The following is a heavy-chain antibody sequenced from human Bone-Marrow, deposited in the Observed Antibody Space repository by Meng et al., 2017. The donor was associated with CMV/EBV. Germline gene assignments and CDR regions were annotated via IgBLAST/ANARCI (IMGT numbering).Heavy chain of an antibody. CDR1: GFTFSSYA. D-gene: IGHD5-24*01. Sequence: GESLKISCAASGFTFSSYAMHWVRQAPGKGLEWVAVISYDGSNKYYADSVKGRFTISRDNSKNTLYLQMNSLRAEDTAVYYCARHRRDGYNLYARTGYFDYWGQGTLVTVSS. J-gene: IGHJ4*02. V-gene: IGHV3-30*04. CDR3: ARHRRDGYNLYARTGYFDY. CDR2: ISYDGSNK.